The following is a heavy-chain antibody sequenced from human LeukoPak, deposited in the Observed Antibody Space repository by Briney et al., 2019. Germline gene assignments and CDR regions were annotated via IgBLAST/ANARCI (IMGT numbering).Heavy chain of an antibody. D-gene: IGHD6-6*01. CDR2: IIPIFGTA. V-gene: IGHV1-69*01. Sequence: SVKVSCKASGGTFSSYAISWVRQAPGQGLEWMGGIIPIFGTANYAQKFQGRVTITADESTGTAYMELSSLRSEDTAVYYCARDLTAARPLDGYGMDVWGQGTAVTVSS. CDR3: ARDLTAARPLDGYGMDV. J-gene: IGHJ6*02. CDR1: GGTFSSYA.